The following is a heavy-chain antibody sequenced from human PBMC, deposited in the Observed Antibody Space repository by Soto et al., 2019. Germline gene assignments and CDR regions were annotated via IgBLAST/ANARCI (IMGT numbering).Heavy chain of an antibody. D-gene: IGHD6-6*01. V-gene: IGHV3-9*01. CDR3: ATQSSSPFYYYMDV. Sequence: EVQLVESGGGLVQPGRSLRLSCAASGFTFDDYAMHWVRQAPGKGLEWVSGISWNSGSIGYADSVKGRFTISRDNAKNSLYLQMNSLRAEDTALYYCATQSSSPFYYYMDVWGKGTTVTVSS. J-gene: IGHJ6*03. CDR2: ISWNSGSI. CDR1: GFTFDDYA.